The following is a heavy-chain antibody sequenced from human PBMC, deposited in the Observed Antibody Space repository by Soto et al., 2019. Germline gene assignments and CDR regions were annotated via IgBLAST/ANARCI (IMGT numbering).Heavy chain of an antibody. Sequence: SGPTLVNPTQTLTLTCTFSGFSLSTTGVGASWIRQPPGKALEWLALIYWHDDKRYSPSLKSRLTITKDTSKNQVVLTMTNMDPVDTAAYYCTHRGGATVGLYYFDYWGQGALVTVSS. CDR2: IYWHDDK. V-gene: IGHV2-5*01. D-gene: IGHD3-16*01. CDR1: GFSLSTTGVG. CDR3: THRGGATVGLYYFDY. J-gene: IGHJ4*02.